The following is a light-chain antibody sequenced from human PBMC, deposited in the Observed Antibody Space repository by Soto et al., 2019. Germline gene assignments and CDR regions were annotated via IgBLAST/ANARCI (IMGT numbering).Light chain of an antibody. V-gene: IGKV3-20*01. Sequence: EIVLTQSPGTLSLSPGERATLSCRASQSISSSYLAWYQQKPGQATRLLIDTTSTRSTGIPDRCSGSGSGTDVSLTISRLEPEDFAVYYCHQFCGTPPYTFGQGTTLEIK. CDR1: QSISSSY. CDR2: TTS. J-gene: IGKJ2*01. CDR3: HQFCGTPPYT.